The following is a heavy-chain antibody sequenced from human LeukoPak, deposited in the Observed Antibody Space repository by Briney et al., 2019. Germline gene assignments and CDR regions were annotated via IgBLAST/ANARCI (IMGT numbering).Heavy chain of an antibody. CDR3: ATTPINWGPSGDAFDI. J-gene: IGHJ3*02. CDR2: NIPILGIA. D-gene: IGHD7-27*01. V-gene: IGHV1-69*04. Sequence: SVKVSCKASGGTFSSYAISWVRQAPGQGLEWMGRNIPILGIANYAQKFQGRVTITADKSTSTAYMELSSLRSEDTAVYYCATTPINWGPSGDAFDIWGQGTMVTVSS. CDR1: GGTFSSYA.